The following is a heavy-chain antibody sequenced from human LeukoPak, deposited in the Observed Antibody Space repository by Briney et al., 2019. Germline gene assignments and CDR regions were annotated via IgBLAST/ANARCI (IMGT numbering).Heavy chain of an antibody. CDR3: ARDHAGDFDP. CDR1: GVSINNDGYY. J-gene: IGHJ5*02. V-gene: IGHV4-61*08. CDR2: IYHSGST. D-gene: IGHD3-16*01. Sequence: SETLSLTCTVSGVSINNDGYYWSWIRQPPGKTLEWIGYIYHSGSTYYNPSLKSRVTISVDTSKNQFSLKLSSVTAADTAVYYCARDHAGDFDPWGQGTLVTVSS.